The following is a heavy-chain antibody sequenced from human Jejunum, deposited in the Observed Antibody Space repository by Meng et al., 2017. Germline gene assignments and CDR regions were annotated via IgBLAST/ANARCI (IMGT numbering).Heavy chain of an antibody. V-gene: IGHV5-51*01. CDR3: AIRGYSGYLQVDS. Sequence: GEYLKIYCKSFGNNFIDYWIGWARQTPGEGLEWMGITFPRGSETLYSPSFEGLVTISVDKSISTAYLQWTSLKASDTAIYYCAIRGYSGYLQVDSWGPGTLVTVSS. D-gene: IGHD5-12*01. CDR2: TFPRGSET. J-gene: IGHJ1*01. CDR1: GNNFIDYW.